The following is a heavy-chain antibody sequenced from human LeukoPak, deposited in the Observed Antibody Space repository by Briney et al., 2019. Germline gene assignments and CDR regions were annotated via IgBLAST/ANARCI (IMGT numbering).Heavy chain of an antibody. V-gene: IGHV3-30*04. CDR3: ARDSGFSGTQRGEH. CDR2: ISYDGSNK. CDR1: GVTFSNYA. J-gene: IGHJ1*01. Sequence: GGSLRLSCAASGVTFSNYALHWVRQAPGKGLEWVAVISYDGSNKYYADSVKGRFTISRDNSKNTLYLQMNSLRAEDTAVYYCARDSGFSGTQRGEHWGQGTLVTVSS. D-gene: IGHD3/OR15-3a*01.